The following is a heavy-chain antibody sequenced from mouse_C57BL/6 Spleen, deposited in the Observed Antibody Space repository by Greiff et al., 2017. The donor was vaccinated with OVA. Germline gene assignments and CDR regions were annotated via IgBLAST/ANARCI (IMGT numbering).Heavy chain of an antibody. CDR2: IDPEDGET. CDR1: GFNIKDYY. CDR3: ARQLRLPPYFDY. V-gene: IGHV14-2*01. D-gene: IGHD3-2*02. Sequence: EVKLMESGAELVKPGASVKLSCTASGFNIKDYYMHWVKQRTEQGLEWIGRIDPEDGETKYAPKFQGKATITADTSSNTAYLQLSSLTSEDTAVYYCARQLRLPPYFDYWGQGTTLTVSS. J-gene: IGHJ2*01.